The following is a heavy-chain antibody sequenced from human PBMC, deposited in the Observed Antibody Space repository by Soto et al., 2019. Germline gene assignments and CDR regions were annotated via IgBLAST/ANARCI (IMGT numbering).Heavy chain of an antibody. CDR3: ARDRTDSGYYTNWLDP. CDR1: GGTFGSDA. V-gene: IGHV1-69*06. J-gene: IGHJ5*02. Sequence: SVKVSCKASGGTFGSDAITWVRRAPGQGLEWVGRIIPIFGTTNYAQNLQGRVTISADKSTLTSYMELHSLTSDDTALYYCARDRTDSGYYTNWLDPWGQGTQVTVSS. CDR2: IIPIFGTT. D-gene: IGHD3-22*01.